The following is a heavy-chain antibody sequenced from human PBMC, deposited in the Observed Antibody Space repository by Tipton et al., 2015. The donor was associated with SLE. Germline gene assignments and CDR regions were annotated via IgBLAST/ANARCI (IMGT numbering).Heavy chain of an antibody. V-gene: IGHV4-38-2*02. CDR2: IYHSGNT. CDR1: GGSISSYY. J-gene: IGHJ4*02. CDR3: ARYITIFGVVMVY. Sequence: GLVKPSETLSLTCTFSGGSISSYYWGWIRQPPGKGLEWIGSIYHSGNTYYNPSLKSRVTISVDTSKNQFSLKLSSVTAADTAVYYCARYITIFGVVMVYWGQGTLVTVSS. D-gene: IGHD3-3*01.